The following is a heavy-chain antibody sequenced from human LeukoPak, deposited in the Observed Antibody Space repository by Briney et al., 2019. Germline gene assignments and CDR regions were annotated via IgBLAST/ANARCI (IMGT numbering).Heavy chain of an antibody. CDR3: ARGREVPAGNWFDP. CDR2: MNPNSGNT. D-gene: IGHD2-2*01. J-gene: IGHJ5*02. Sequence: ASVTVSCKPSGYTFTSYDINWVRPATGQGRAGMGWMNPNSGNTGYAQKFQGRVTITRNTSISTAYMELSSLRSEDTAVYYRARGREVPAGNWFDPWGQGTLVTVSS. CDR1: GYTFTSYD. V-gene: IGHV1-8*03.